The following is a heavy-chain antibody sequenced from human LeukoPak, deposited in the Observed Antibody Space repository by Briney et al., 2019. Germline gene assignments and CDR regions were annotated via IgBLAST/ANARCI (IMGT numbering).Heavy chain of an antibody. CDR2: IYYSGST. CDR1: GGSISSYY. CDR3: ARDLFRGDNSGDY. V-gene: IGHV4-59*01. Sequence: SETLSLTCTVSGGSISSYYWSWIRQPPGKGLEWIGYIYYSGSTNYNPSLKSRVTISVDTSKNQFSLNLSSVTAADTAIYYCARDLFRGDNSGDYWGQGTLVTVSS. D-gene: IGHD4-23*01. J-gene: IGHJ4*02.